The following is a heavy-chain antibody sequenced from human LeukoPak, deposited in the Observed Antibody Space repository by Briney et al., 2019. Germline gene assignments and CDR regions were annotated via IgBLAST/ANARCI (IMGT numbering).Heavy chain of an antibody. J-gene: IGHJ4*02. D-gene: IGHD4-17*01. CDR2: INTNTGNP. Sequence: EASVKVSCKASGYTFTTYAINWVRQAPGQGLKWMGWINTNTGNPTYAQGFTGRFVFSLDTSVSTAYLQISSLQSEDTAVYYCAREGGYGDYSWGQGTLVTVSS. CDR3: AREGGYGDYS. V-gene: IGHV7-4-1*02. CDR1: GYTFTTYA.